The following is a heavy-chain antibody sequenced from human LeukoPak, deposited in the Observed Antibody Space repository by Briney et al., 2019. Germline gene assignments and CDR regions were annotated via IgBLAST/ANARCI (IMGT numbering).Heavy chain of an antibody. CDR1: GFTFDDYG. CDR2: LNWNGAST. V-gene: IGHV3-20*04. J-gene: IGHJ4*02. D-gene: IGHD3-10*01. Sequence: GGSLRLSCAASGFTFDDYGLSWVRHVPGKGLEWVSGLNWNGASTGYADSVKGRFTISRDNAKNSLYLQMNSLRAEDTAVYYCARDRRALIRGVIRKGFDYWGQGTLVTVSS. CDR3: ARDRRALIRGVIRKGFDY.